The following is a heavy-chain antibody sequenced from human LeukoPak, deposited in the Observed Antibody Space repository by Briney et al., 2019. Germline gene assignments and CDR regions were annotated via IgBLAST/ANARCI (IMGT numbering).Heavy chain of an antibody. J-gene: IGHJ4*02. Sequence: GGSLRLSCAASGFTFSSYEMNWVRQAPGKGLEWVSYISISSSYIYYADSVKGRFTISRDNAKNSLYLQMNSLRAEDTALYYCARDLKPYVDTAMVGNFDYWGQGTLVTVSS. CDR3: ARDLKPYVDTAMVGNFDY. CDR2: ISISSSYI. D-gene: IGHD5-18*01. CDR1: GFTFSSYE. V-gene: IGHV3-21*05.